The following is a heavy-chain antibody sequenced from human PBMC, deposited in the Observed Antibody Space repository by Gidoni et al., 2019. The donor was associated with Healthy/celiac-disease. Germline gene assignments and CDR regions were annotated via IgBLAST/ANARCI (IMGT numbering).Heavy chain of an antibody. D-gene: IGHD6-19*01. Sequence: QVQLVDSGGGVVQPGRSMRHSCAASAFTFSRYGMDWVRQAPGKGLGWVAVISYDGSNKYYADSVKGRFTISRDNSKNTLYLKMNSLRAEDTVVYYCAIGELWLVHPVFDYWGQGTLVTVSS. CDR3: AIGELWLVHPVFDY. J-gene: IGHJ4*02. CDR1: AFTFSRYG. V-gene: IGHV3-30*03. CDR2: ISYDGSNK.